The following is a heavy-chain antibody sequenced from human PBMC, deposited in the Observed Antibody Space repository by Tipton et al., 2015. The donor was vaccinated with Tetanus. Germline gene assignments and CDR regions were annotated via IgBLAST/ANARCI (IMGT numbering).Heavy chain of an antibody. J-gene: IGHJ6*04. CDR3: AKEALGVLNL. CDR1: GFTFKCYT. CDR2: ISGSRLTP. V-gene: IGHV3-23*01. D-gene: IGHD1-14*01. Sequence: SLRLSCAASGFTFKCYTMNWVRQAPGNGLEWVAAISGSRLTPYYADSVKGRFTISRDNSKNTLSLQLNSLRADDTAIYYCAKEALGVLNLWGKGTTVIVSS.